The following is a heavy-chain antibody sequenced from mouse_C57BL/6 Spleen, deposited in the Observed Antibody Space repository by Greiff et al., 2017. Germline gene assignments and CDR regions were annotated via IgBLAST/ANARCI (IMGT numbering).Heavy chain of an antibody. V-gene: IGHV8-12*01. CDR3: ARNGYYGSSYWYFDV. D-gene: IGHD1-1*01. CDR2: IYWDDDK. CDR1: GFSLSTSGLG. Sequence: QVTLKESGPGLLQSSQTLSLTCSFSGFSLSTSGLGVSWIRQPSGKGLEWLAHIYWDDDKRYNPSLKSRLTISKDTSRNQVFLKITSVDTADTATYYCARNGYYGSSYWYFDVWGTGTTVTVSS. J-gene: IGHJ1*03.